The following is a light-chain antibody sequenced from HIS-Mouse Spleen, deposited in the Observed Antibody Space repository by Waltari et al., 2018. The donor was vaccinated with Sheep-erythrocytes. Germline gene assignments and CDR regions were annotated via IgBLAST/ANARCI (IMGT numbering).Light chain of an antibody. CDR2: EDN. J-gene: IGLJ3*02. CDR1: SGSIASNY. CDR3: QSYDSSNHGV. V-gene: IGLV6-57*04. Sequence: NFMLTQPHSVSESPGKKVTISCTRSSGSIASNYVQWYQQRPGSAPTTVIYEDNQRPPGVPDRFSGSIDSSSNSASLTISGLKTEDEADYYCQSYDSSNHGVFGGGTKLTVL.